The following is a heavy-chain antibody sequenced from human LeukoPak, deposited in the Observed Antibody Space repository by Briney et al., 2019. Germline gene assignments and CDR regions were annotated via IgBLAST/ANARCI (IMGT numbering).Heavy chain of an antibody. CDR3: ARRAVAYYYYYYMDV. CDR2: MNPNSGNT. J-gene: IGHJ6*03. D-gene: IGHD6-19*01. CDR1: GGTFSSYA. V-gene: IGHV1-8*03. Sequence: GASVKVSCKASGGTFSSYAINWVRQATGQGLEWMGWMNPNSGNTGYAQKFQGRVTITRNTSISTAYMDLSSLRSEDTAVYYCARRAVAYYYYYYMDVWGKGTTVTVSS.